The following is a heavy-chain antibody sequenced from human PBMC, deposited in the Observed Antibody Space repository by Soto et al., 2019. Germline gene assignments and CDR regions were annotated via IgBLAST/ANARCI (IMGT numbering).Heavy chain of an antibody. D-gene: IGHD6-19*01. CDR1: GGTFSSYA. Sequence: GASVKVSCKASGGTFSSYAISRVRQAPGQGLEWMGGIIPIFGTANYAQKFQGRVTITADESTSTAYMELSSLRSEDTAVYYCASGWYASIAVAGTGLDYYYYGMDVWGQGTTVTVS. CDR2: IIPIFGTA. J-gene: IGHJ6*02. V-gene: IGHV1-69*13. CDR3: ASGWYASIAVAGTGLDYYYYGMDV.